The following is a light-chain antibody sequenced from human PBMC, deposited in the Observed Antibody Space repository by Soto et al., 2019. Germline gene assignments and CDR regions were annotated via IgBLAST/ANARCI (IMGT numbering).Light chain of an antibody. J-gene: IGLJ2*01. CDR1: SSDVGGYKY. CDR3: SSYTSSNPFL. Sequence: QSALTQPASVSGSPGQSITISCTGTSSDVGGYKYVSWYQQHPGKAPKLIIYDVSNRPSGVSNRFSGSKSGNTASLTISGLQAEDEADYYCSSYTSSNPFLFGGGTKLTVL. CDR2: DVS. V-gene: IGLV2-14*03.